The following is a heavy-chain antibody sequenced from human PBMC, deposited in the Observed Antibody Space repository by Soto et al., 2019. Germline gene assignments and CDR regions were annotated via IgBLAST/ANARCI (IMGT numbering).Heavy chain of an antibody. CDR1: GFTFSSYA. Sequence: GGSLRLSCSASGFTFSSYAMHWVRQAPGKGLEYVSAISSNGGSTYYADSVKGRFTISRDNSKNTLYLQMSSLRAEDTAVYYCLGWYPYSSSWGAFDYWGQGTLVTVSS. V-gene: IGHV3-64D*08. CDR2: ISSNGGST. D-gene: IGHD6-6*01. J-gene: IGHJ4*02. CDR3: LGWYPYSSSWGAFDY.